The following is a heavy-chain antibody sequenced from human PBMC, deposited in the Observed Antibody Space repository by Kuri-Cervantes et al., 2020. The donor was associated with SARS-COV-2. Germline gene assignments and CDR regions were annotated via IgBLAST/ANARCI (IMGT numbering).Heavy chain of an antibody. J-gene: IGHJ3*02. CDR2: IYSGGST. V-gene: IGHV3-66*01. CDR1: GFTFSDYY. CDR3: ARDRGYSYADGAFDI. D-gene: IGHD5-18*01. Sequence: GGSLRLSCAASGFTFSDYYMSWIRQAPGKGLEWVSVIYSGGSTYYADSVKGRFTISRDNSKNTLYLQMNSLRAEDTAVYYCARDRGYSYADGAFDIWGQGTMVTV.